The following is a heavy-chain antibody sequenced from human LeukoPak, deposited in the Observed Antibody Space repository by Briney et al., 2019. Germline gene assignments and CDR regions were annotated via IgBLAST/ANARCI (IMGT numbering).Heavy chain of an antibody. CDR3: ANPYYDFWSGYHY. CDR1: GFPFSSYA. Sequence: GGSLRLSCAASGFPFSSYAMSWVRQAPGKGLEWVSAICGSGGSTYYADSVKGRFTISRDNSKNTLYLQMNSLRAEDTAVYYCANPYYDFWSGYHYWGQGTLVTVSS. J-gene: IGHJ4*02. V-gene: IGHV3-23*01. D-gene: IGHD3-3*01. CDR2: ICGSGGST.